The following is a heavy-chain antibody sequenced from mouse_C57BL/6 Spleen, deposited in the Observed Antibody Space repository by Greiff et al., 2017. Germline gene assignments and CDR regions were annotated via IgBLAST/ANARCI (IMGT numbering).Heavy chain of an antibody. V-gene: IGHV10-3*01. CDR1: GFTFNTYA. J-gene: IGHJ2*01. Sequence: DVKLVESGGGLVQPKGSLKLSCAASGFTFNTYAMHWVRQAPGKGLEWVARISSKSSNYATYYADSVKDRFTISRDDSQSMLYLQMNNLKTEDTAMYYGVRDRGSLDFDYWGQGTTLTVSS. CDR2: ISSKSSNYAT. D-gene: IGHD6-2*01. CDR3: VRDRGSLDFDY.